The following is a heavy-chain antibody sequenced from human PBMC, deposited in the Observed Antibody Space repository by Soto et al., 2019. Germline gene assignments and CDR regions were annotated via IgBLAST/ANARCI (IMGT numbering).Heavy chain of an antibody. CDR1: GYTFTGYY. V-gene: IGHV1-2*04. CDR3: AREAAYYDSSGYYRPFDY. D-gene: IGHD3-22*01. Sequence: ASVKVSCKASGYTFTGYYLHWVRQAPGQGLEWIGWINPNSGGTNYAQKFQGWVTMTWDTSISTAYMELSRLTSDDTAVYYCAREAAYYDSSGYYRPFDYWGQGALVTAPQ. J-gene: IGHJ4*02. CDR2: INPNSGGT.